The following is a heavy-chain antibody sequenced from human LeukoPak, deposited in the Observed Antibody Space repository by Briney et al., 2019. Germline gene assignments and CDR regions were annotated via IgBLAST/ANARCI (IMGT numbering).Heavy chain of an antibody. D-gene: IGHD2-15*01. J-gene: IGHJ4*02. CDR2: IIPIFGTA. CDR1: GYTFSSHA. CDR3: ARRSAYCSGGSCYSVFDY. V-gene: IGHV1-69*06. Sequence: GASVKVSCKASGYTFSSHAISWVRQAPGQGLEWMGGIIPIFGTANYAQKFQGRVTITADKSTSTAYMELSSLRSEDTAVYYCARRSAYCSGGSCYSVFDYWGQGTLVTVSS.